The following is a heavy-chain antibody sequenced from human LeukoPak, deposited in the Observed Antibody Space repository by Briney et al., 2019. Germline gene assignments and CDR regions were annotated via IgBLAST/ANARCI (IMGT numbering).Heavy chain of an antibody. CDR3: ASGRGYSYGAGFDY. D-gene: IGHD5-18*01. Sequence: GGSLRLSCAASGFTFSSYAMSWVRQAPGKGLEWVSAISGSGGSTYYADSVKGRFTISRDNAKNSLYLQMNSLRAEDTAVYYCASGRGYSYGAGFDYWGQGTLVTVSS. J-gene: IGHJ4*02. CDR2: ISGSGGST. CDR1: GFTFSSYA. V-gene: IGHV3-23*01.